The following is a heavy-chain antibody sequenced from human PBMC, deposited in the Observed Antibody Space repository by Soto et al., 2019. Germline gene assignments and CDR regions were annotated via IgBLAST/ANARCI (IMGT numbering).Heavy chain of an antibody. V-gene: IGHV3-30*18. CDR1: GFTFSSYC. Sequence: PGGSLRLSCAASGFTFSSYCMHWVRQAPGKGLEWVAVISYDGSNKYYADSVKGRFTISRDNSKNTLYLQMNSLRAEDTAVYYCAKDSAIKGYCSGGSCYRYFQHWGQGTLVTVSS. D-gene: IGHD2-15*01. CDR2: ISYDGSNK. CDR3: AKDSAIKGYCSGGSCYRYFQH. J-gene: IGHJ1*01.